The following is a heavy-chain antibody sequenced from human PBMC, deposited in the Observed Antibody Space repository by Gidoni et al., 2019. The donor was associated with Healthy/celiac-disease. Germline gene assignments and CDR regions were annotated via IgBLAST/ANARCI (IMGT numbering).Heavy chain of an antibody. CDR1: GGSISSRSYS. Sequence: QLQLRASGPGLLKPSETLSLICPVSGGSISSRSYSWGWIRQPPGKGLEWIGTIYYSGSTYYNPSLKSRVTISVDTSKNQFSLKLRSVTAADTAVYYCASRTWLGDVFDIWGQGTMVTVSS. J-gene: IGHJ3*02. V-gene: IGHV4-39*01. CDR3: ASRTWLGDVFDI. CDR2: IYYSGST. D-gene: IGHD3-10*01.